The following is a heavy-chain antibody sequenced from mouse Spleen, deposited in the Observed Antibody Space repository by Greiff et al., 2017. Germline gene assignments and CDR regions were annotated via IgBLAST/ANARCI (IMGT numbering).Heavy chain of an antibody. J-gene: IGHJ1*03. D-gene: IGHD1-1*01. V-gene: IGHV5-17*01. CDR1: GFTFSDYG. CDR3: ARSYYYGSSYPYWYFDV. Sequence: EVKVVESGGGLVKPGGSLKLSCAASGFTFSDYGMHWVRQAPEKGLEWVAYISSGSSTIYYADTVKGRFTISRDNAKNTLFLQMTSLRSEDTAMYYCARSYYYGSSYPYWYFDVWGTGTTVTVSS. CDR2: ISSGSSTI.